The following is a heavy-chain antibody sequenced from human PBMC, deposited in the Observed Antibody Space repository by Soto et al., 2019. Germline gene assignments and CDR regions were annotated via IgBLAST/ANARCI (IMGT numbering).Heavy chain of an antibody. CDR1: GYTFTSYA. V-gene: IGHV1-3*01. J-gene: IGHJ4*02. CDR2: INAGNGNT. CDR3: ARASVILTGYYFFDY. Sequence: ASVKVSCKASGYTFTSYAMHWVRQAPGQRLEWMGWINAGNGNTKYSQKFQGRVTITRDTSASTAYMELSSLRSEDTAVYYCARASVILTGYYFFDYWGQGTLVTVSS. D-gene: IGHD3-9*01.